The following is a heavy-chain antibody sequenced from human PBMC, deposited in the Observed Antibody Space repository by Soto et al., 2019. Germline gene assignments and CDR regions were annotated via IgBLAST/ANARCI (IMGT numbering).Heavy chain of an antibody. CDR2: IYYSGST. CDR1: GGSISSGDYY. CDR3: ARSPDYGGKGYYFDY. Sequence: SETLSLTCTVSGGSISSGDYYWSWIRQPPGEGLEWIGYIYYSGSTYYNPSLKSRVTISVDTSKNQFSLKLSSVTAADTAVYYCARSPDYGGKGYYFDYWGQGTLVTVSS. D-gene: IGHD4-17*01. V-gene: IGHV4-30-4*01. J-gene: IGHJ4*02.